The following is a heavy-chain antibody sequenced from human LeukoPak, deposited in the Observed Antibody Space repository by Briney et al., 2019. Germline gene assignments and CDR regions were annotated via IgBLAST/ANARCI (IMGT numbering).Heavy chain of an antibody. Sequence: PGRSLRLSCAASGFTFSSYGMHWVRQAPGKGLEWVAVISYDGSNKYYADSVKGRFTISRDNSKNTLYLQMNSLRAEDTAVYYCAKDPSDLWGQGTLVTVSS. CDR3: AKDPSDL. J-gene: IGHJ4*02. CDR1: GFTFSSYG. D-gene: IGHD2-21*01. CDR2: ISYDGSNK. V-gene: IGHV3-30*18.